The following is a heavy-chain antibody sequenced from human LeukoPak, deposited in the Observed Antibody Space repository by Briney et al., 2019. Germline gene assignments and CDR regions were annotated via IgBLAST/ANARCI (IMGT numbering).Heavy chain of an antibody. CDR1: GYTFTGYY. D-gene: IGHD5-18*01. J-gene: IGHJ4*02. Sequence: ASVKVSCKASGYTFTGYYMHWVRQAPGQGLEWMGWINPNSGGTNYAQKFQGRVTMTRDTSISTAYMELSRPRSDDTAVYYCARELPGTDTAMVFDYWGQGTLVTVSS. CDR2: INPNSGGT. V-gene: IGHV1-2*02. CDR3: ARELPGTDTAMVFDY.